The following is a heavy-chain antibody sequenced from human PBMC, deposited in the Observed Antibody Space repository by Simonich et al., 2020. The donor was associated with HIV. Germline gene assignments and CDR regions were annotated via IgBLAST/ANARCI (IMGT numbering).Heavy chain of an antibody. Sequence: EVQLVESGGGLVQPGGSLRLSCAASGFTFSSYEMNWVRQAPGKGLEWGSYSSSSGSTIYYADSVKGRFTISRDNAKNSLYLQMNSLRAEDTAVYYCARGGLNWNYDAFDIWGQGTMVTVSS. CDR3: ARGGLNWNYDAFDI. CDR1: GFTFSSYE. J-gene: IGHJ3*02. D-gene: IGHD1-7*01. V-gene: IGHV3-48*03. CDR2: SSSSGSTI.